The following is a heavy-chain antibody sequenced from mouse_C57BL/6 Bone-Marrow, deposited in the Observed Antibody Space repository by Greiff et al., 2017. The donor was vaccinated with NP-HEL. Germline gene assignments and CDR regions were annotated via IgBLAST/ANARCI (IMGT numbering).Heavy chain of an antibody. CDR3: ARTSYGSSYVDY. Sequence: QVQLQQPGAELVMPGASVKLSCKASGYTFTSYWMHWVKQRPGQGLEWIGEIDPSDSYTNYTQKFKGKSTLTVDKSSSTAYMQLSRLTSEDSAVYYCARTSYGSSYVDYWGKATTLTVSS. CDR2: IDPSDSYT. CDR1: GYTFTSYW. J-gene: IGHJ2*01. V-gene: IGHV1-69*01. D-gene: IGHD1-1*01.